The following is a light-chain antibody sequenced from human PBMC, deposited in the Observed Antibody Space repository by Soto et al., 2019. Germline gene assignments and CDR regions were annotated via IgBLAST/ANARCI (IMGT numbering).Light chain of an antibody. CDR3: QQYGSPPPT. V-gene: IGKV3-20*01. CDR2: GAS. J-gene: IGKJ4*01. Sequence: EIVLTQSPGTLSLSPGERATLSCRASQSVSTSSLAWYQQRAGQAPRLLIYGASSRATGIPDRFSGSGSGTDLSLHISRPEPEDFAGYYWQQYGSPPPTFGRGTKVEIK. CDR1: QSVSTSS.